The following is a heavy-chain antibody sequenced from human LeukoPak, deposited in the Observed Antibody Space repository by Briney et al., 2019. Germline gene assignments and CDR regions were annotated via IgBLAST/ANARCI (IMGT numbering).Heavy chain of an antibody. J-gene: IGHJ5*02. CDR1: GYTFTIYG. CDR3: AREDTNYYGSGSYYNRGGWFDP. V-gene: IGHV1-18*01. D-gene: IGHD3-10*01. Sequence: ASVNVSYKASGYTFTIYGISWVRQAPGQGLEWMGWISAYNGKTNYAHKHQGRVTITTDTETSTAYMELRSLRSDDTAVYYCAREDTNYYGSGSYYNRGGWFDPWGQGTLVTVSS. CDR2: ISAYNGKT.